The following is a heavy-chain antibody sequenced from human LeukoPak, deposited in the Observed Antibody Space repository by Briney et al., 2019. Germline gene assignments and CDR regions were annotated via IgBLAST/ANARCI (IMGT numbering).Heavy chain of an antibody. V-gene: IGHV1-69*05. CDR2: IIPIFGTA. Sequence: GASVKVSCKASGGTFSSYAISWVRQAPGQGLEWMGGIIPIFGTANYAQKFQGRVTITTDESTSTAYMELSSLRSEDTAVYYCARNLEFYANSGFRSFDYWGQGTLVTVSS. J-gene: IGHJ4*02. CDR1: GGTFSSYA. D-gene: IGHD3-22*01. CDR3: ARNLEFYANSGFRSFDY.